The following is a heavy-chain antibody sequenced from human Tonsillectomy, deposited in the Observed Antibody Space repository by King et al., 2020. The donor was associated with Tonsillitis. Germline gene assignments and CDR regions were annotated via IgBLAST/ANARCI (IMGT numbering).Heavy chain of an antibody. D-gene: IGHD2-15*01. CDR2: IYHSGST. CDR1: GGSISSSNW. V-gene: IGHV4-4*02. CDR3: ARVVWDIVVVVAGTAPGLGFDP. Sequence: QLQESGPGLVKPSGTLSLTCAVSGGSISSSNWWSWVRQPPGKGLEWIGEIYHSGSTNYNPSLKSRVTISVDKSKNQFSLKLSSVTAADTAVYYCARVVWDIVVVVAGTAPGLGFDPWGQGTLVTVSS. J-gene: IGHJ5*02.